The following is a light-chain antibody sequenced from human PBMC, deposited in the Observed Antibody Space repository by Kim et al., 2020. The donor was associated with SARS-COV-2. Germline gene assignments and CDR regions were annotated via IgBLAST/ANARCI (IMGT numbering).Light chain of an antibody. CDR3: QQANSFPLT. Sequence: DIQMTQSPSSVSASVGDRVTITCRASQGINNWLAWYQQKPGQAPNLLTYAASNLQSGVPSRFIGSGSGTDFTLTISSLQPEDSATYYCQQANSFPLTFGGGTKVDIK. CDR2: AAS. J-gene: IGKJ4*01. V-gene: IGKV1D-12*01. CDR1: QGINNW.